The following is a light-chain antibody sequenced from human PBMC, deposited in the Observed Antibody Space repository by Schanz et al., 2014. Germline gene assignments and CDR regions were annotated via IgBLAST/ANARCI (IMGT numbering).Light chain of an antibody. CDR2: EVT. CDR1: SSDFGAYNS. J-gene: IGLJ1*01. Sequence: QSALTQPPSASGSPGQSVTISCTGTSSDFGAYNSVSWYQQHPGKAPKVIIYEVTKRPSGVPDRFSGSKSGNTASLTVSGVQAEDEADYYCSSYAGSIYVFGTGTKLTVL. V-gene: IGLV2-8*01. CDR3: SSYAGSIYV.